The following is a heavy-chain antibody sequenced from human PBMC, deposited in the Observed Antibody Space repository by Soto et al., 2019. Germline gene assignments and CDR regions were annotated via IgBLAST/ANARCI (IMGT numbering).Heavy chain of an antibody. Sequence: GGSLRRSWAASGFTFSSNGMHWVRQAPGKGLEWVAVIWYDGNKKYYGDSVRGRFTISRDNSKNTLYLEMNSLRAEDTAVYYCVVDTSGLLDYWGQGTQVTVSS. CDR2: IWYDGNKK. V-gene: IGHV3-33*03. CDR1: GFTFSSNG. CDR3: VVDTSGLLDY. J-gene: IGHJ4*02. D-gene: IGHD3-22*01.